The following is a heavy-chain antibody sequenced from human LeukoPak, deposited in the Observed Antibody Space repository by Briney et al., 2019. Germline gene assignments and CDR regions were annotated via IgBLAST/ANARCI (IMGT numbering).Heavy chain of an antibody. CDR2: INPSGGST. J-gene: IGHJ5*02. V-gene: IGHV1-46*01. Sequence: ASVKVSCKASGYTFTSYYMHWVRQAPGQGLEWMGIINPSGGSTSYAQKFQGRVTMTRDTSTSTVYMELSSLRSEDTAVYYCARVGTIFGVVIRKYNWFDPWGQGTLVTVSS. D-gene: IGHD3-3*01. CDR3: ARVGTIFGVVIRKYNWFDP. CDR1: GYTFTSYY.